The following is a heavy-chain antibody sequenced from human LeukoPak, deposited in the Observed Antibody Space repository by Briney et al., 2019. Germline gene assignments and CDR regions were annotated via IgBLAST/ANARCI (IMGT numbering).Heavy chain of an antibody. CDR1: GFTFRDCS. CDR2: IRSKANGGTT. J-gene: IGHJ4*02. V-gene: IGHV3-49*04. D-gene: IGHD4-23*01. CDR3: ARDQVGNPPIDS. Sequence: GSLRLSCTVSGFTFRDCSISWVRQAPGKGLEWVGFIRSKANGGTTEYAASVKGRFTISRDDSTSIVYLQMNSLKAEDTAVYYCARDQVGNPPIDSWGQGTLVTVFS.